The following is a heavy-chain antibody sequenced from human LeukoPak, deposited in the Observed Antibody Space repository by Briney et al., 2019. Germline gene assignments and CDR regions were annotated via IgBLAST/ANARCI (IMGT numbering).Heavy chain of an antibody. Sequence: ASVKVSCKASGYRFTDYYVHWVRQAPGQGLGWMAWINPNGGTTNYAQKFQGRVTMIRDTSISTAYMELSNLRSDDTAVYYCARTSDYYNYYFDYWGQGAPVTVSS. CDR1: GYRFTDYY. J-gene: IGHJ4*02. CDR2: INPNGGTT. D-gene: IGHD4-11*01. V-gene: IGHV1-2*02. CDR3: ARTSDYYNYYFDY.